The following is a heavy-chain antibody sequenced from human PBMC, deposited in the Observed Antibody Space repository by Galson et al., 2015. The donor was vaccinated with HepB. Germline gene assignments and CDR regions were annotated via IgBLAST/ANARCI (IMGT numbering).Heavy chain of an antibody. CDR3: AGDRRVQVSPMILVITYYFDY. Sequence: SLRLSCAASGFTFNSYGMHWVRQAPGKGLEWVAVISYDGRNIHYADSVKGRFPISRDNSKNTLYLQMNSLRPEDTAGYYCAGDRRVQVSPMILVITYYFDYWGQGTLVTVSS. J-gene: IGHJ4*02. V-gene: IGHV3-33*05. D-gene: IGHD3-22*01. CDR2: ISYDGRNI. CDR1: GFTFNSYG.